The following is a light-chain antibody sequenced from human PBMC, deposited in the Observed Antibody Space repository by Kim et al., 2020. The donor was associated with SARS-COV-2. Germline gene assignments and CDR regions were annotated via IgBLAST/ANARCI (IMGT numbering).Light chain of an antibody. V-gene: IGLV1-47*01. CDR1: SSNIGVNY. CDR2: RSN. CDR3: ATWDDRLIGWV. J-gene: IGLJ3*02. Sequence: GQSVTISCSGSSSNIGVNYVYWYQHLPGTAPKLLLYRSNQRPSGVPDRFSGSKSGTSASLAISGLRSEDEAEYYCATWDDRLIGWVFGGGTKVTVL.